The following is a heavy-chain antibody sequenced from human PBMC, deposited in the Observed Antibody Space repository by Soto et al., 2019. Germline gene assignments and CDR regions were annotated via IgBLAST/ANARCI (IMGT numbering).Heavy chain of an antibody. J-gene: IGHJ6*02. D-gene: IGHD6-13*01. Sequence: QVHLVESGGGVVQPGRSLRLSCAASGFTFSSYAMHWVRQTPGKGLEWVAIISYDGNNKYYADSVKGRFTISRDNSKNTLFVQMNSLRTEDTAAYYCARGGYRSSPYDKYYYYGMDVWGQGTTVTVSS. V-gene: IGHV3-30-3*01. CDR2: ISYDGNNK. CDR3: ARGGYRSSPYDKYYYYGMDV. CDR1: GFTFSSYA.